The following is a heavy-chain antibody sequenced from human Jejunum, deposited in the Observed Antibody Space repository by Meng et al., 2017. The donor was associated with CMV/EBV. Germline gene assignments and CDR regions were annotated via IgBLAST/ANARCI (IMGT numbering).Heavy chain of an antibody. CDR3: ARAQGYYDSSGYYNSYYYYGMDV. D-gene: IGHD3-22*01. CDR2: INDNGAGT. Sequence: MDSVRQAPGKGLEWVAGINDNGAGTGYADSVKSQFTISRDNAENSLYLQMNSLRAEDTALYYCARAQGYYDSSGYYNSYYYYGMDVLGQGTTVTVSS. J-gene: IGHJ6*02. V-gene: IGHV3-20*03.